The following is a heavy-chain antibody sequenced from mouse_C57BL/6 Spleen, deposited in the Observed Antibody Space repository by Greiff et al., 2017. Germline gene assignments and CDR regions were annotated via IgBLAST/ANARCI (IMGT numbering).Heavy chain of an antibody. J-gene: IGHJ1*03. V-gene: IGHV1-64*01. CDR2: IHPNSGST. CDR1: GYTFTSYW. CDR3: ALTVSDWYCDV. Sequence: QVQLQQSGAELVKPGASVKLSCKASGYTFTSYWMHWVKQRPGQGLEWIGMIHPNSGSTNYNEKFKSKATLTVDKSSSTAYMQLSSLTSEDSAVYYCALTVSDWYCDVWGTGTTVTVSS. D-gene: IGHD1-1*01.